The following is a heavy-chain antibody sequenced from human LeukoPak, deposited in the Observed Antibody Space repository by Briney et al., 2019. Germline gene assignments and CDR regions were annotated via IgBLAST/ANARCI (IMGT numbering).Heavy chain of an antibody. CDR2: ISSNGGST. V-gene: IGHV3-64*01. CDR1: GFTFSSYA. Sequence: GGSLRLSCAASGFTFSSYAMHWVRQAPGKGLEYVSAISSNGGSTYYANSVKGRFTISRDNSKNTLYLQMGSLRAEDMAVYYCARSKYQLPLSWLDPWGQGTLVTVSS. J-gene: IGHJ5*02. D-gene: IGHD2-2*01. CDR3: ARSKYQLPLSWLDP.